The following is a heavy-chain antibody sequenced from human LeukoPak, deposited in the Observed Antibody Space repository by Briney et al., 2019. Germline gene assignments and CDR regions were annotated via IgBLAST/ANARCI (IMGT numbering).Heavy chain of an antibody. CDR2: IYTSGST. D-gene: IGHD6-13*01. J-gene: IGHJ3*02. CDR3: ARSLWYSDAFDI. Sequence: PSETLSLTCTVSGGSISSGSYYWSWIRQPAGKGLEWIGRIYTSGSTNYNPSLQSRVTISVDTSKNQFSLKLSSVTAADTAVYYCARSLWYSDAFDIWGQGTMVTVSS. CDR1: GGSISSGSYY. V-gene: IGHV4-61*02.